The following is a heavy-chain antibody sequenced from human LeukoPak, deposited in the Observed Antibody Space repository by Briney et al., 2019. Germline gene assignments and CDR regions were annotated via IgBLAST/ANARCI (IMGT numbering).Heavy chain of an antibody. D-gene: IGHD3-3*01. V-gene: IGHV3-48*03. CDR2: ISPSGGTT. CDR1: GFAFSSYE. CDR3: TILWSGYYRGYYFDY. Sequence: GGSLRLSCEASGFAFSSYEMNWVRQAPGKGLEWVSYISPSGGTTYYADSVKGRFTISRDDAKNSLYLQMNSLKTEDTALYYCTILWSGYYRGYYFDYWGQGTLVTVSS. J-gene: IGHJ4*02.